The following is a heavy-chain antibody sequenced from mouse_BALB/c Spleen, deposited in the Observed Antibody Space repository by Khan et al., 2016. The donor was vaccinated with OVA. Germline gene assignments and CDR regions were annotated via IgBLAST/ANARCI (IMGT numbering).Heavy chain of an antibody. J-gene: IGHJ3*01. CDR1: GFTISAYC. Sequence: EVQLLESGADLVRPGGSLKLSCAVSGFTISAYCMSWVRQSPDKRLEWVVTIISDGYYTYYPASLKGRFIIPRDTARNTLYLQMRSLKSEDTAMYYCASNLAGEFDYWGQGTLVTVSA. CDR3: ASNLAGEFDY. D-gene: IGHD1-1*01. CDR2: IISDGYYT. V-gene: IGHV5-6*01.